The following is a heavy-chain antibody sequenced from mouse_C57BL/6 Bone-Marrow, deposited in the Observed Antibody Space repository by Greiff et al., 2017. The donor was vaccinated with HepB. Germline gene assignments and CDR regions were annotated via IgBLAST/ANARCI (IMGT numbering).Heavy chain of an antibody. Sequence: EVQLVESGGGLVQPGGSLSLSCAASGFTFTDYYMSWVRQPPGKALEWLGFIRNKANGYTTEYSASVKGRFTISRDNSQSILYLQMNALRAEDSATYYCARSLSRGYFDVWGTGTTVTVSS. CDR3: ARSLSRGYFDV. J-gene: IGHJ1*03. CDR2: IRNKANGYTT. V-gene: IGHV7-3*01. CDR1: GFTFTDYY. D-gene: IGHD6-5*01.